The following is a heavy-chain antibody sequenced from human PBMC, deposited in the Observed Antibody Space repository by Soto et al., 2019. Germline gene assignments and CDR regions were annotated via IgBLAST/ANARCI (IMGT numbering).Heavy chain of an antibody. Sequence: SRTLSLTCAISGDSVPSNSAAWNWIRQSPSRGLEWLGRTYYRSKWYNDYAVSVKSRITINPDTSKNQFSLQLNSVTPEDTAVYYCARGENTFGGVILEAVDAFDIWGQGTMVTVS. CDR2: TYYRSKWYN. D-gene: IGHD3-16*02. V-gene: IGHV6-1*01. CDR1: GDSVPSNSAA. CDR3: ARGENTFGGVILEAVDAFDI. J-gene: IGHJ3*02.